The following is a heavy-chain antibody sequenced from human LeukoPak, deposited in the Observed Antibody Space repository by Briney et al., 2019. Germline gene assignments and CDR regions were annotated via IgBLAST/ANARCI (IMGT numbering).Heavy chain of an antibody. J-gene: IGHJ4*02. V-gene: IGHV3-21*01. Sequence: GGSLRLPCVTSGFIFSRYTMNWVRQAPGKGLEWDSSISATSAYIFYAASVKGRFTISRDNAKNSLFLQMNSLRADDTAVYYCAREGRGYKVAKFDYWGQGTLVTVSS. CDR2: ISATSAYI. CDR3: AREGRGYKVAKFDY. CDR1: GFIFSRYT. D-gene: IGHD3-22*01.